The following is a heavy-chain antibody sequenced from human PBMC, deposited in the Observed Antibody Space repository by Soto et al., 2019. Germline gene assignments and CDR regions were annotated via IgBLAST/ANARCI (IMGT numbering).Heavy chain of an antibody. CDR2: MNPNTGNT. CDR3: VTTAFAGSG. Sequence: QVRLVQSGAEVKKPGASVKVSCKTSGYTFTSYDINWVRQATGQGREWMGWMNPNTGNTCNAQNLQGRVTLTSDTSISTAYMELSSLRSQDTAVYYCVTTAFAGSGWGQGTLVTVSS. CDR1: GYTFTSYD. V-gene: IGHV1-8*01. J-gene: IGHJ4*02. D-gene: IGHD2-15*01.